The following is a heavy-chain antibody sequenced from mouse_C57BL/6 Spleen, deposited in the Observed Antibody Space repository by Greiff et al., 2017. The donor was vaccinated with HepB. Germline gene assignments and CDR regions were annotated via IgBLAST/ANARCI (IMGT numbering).Heavy chain of an antibody. CDR1: GFTFSSYA. V-gene: IGHV5-4*01. CDR3: ARDRLVYYAMDY. D-gene: IGHD3-2*02. Sequence: DVMLVESGGGLVKPGGSLKLSCAASGFTFSSYAMSWVRQTPEKRLEWVATISDGGSYTYYPDNVKGRFTISRDNAKNNLYLQMSHLKSEDTAMYYCARDRLVYYAMDYWGQGTSVTVSS. CDR2: ISDGGSYT. J-gene: IGHJ4*01.